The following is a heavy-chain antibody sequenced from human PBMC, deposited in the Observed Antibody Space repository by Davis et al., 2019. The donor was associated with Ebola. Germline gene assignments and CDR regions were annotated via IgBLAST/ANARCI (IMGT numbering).Heavy chain of an antibody. CDR2: ISSSSSTI. D-gene: IGHD2-15*01. V-gene: IGHV3-21*01. CDR3: ARRQDR. J-gene: IGHJ3*01. Sequence: GESLKISCAASGFTFSSYSMNWVRQAPGKGLEWVSSISSSSSTIYYADSVKGRFTISRDNAKNSLYLQMNSLRAEDTAVYYCARRQDRWGQGTMVTVSS. CDR1: GFTFSSYS.